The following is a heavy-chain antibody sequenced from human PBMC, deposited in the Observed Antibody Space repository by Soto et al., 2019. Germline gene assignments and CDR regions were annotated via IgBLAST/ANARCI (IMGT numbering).Heavy chain of an antibody. CDR1: GFTFSSYA. D-gene: IGHD2-2*02. CDR2: ISGSGGST. CDR3: ANIVPADIEAASNWFDP. V-gene: IGHV3-23*01. J-gene: IGHJ5*02. Sequence: PGGSLRLSCAASGFTFSSYAMSWVRQAPGKGLEWVSAISGSGGSTYYADSVKGRFTISRDNSKNTLYLQMNSLRAEDTAVYYCANIVPADIEAASNWFDPWGQRNLVTVSS.